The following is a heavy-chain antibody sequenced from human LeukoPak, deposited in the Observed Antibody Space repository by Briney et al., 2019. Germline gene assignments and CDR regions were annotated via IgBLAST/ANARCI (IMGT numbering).Heavy chain of an antibody. J-gene: IGHJ4*02. V-gene: IGHV3-48*03. CDR3: ARGGGVLLWFGECGY. CDR2: ISSSGSTI. D-gene: IGHD3-10*01. CDR1: GFTFSSYE. Sequence: GGSLRLSCAASGFTFSSYEMNWVRQAPGKGLEWVSYISSSGSTIYYADSVKGRFTISRDNAKNSLYLQMNSLRAEDTAVYYCARGGGVLLWFGECGYWGQGTLVTVSS.